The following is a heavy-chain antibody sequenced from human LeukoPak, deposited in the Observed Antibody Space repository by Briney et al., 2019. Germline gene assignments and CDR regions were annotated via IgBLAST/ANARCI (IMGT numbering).Heavy chain of an antibody. V-gene: IGHV1-69*13. CDR3: ARAARGFYDSSGYSFDY. D-gene: IGHD3-22*01. CDR2: IIPIFGTA. Sequence: SVKVSCKASGGTFSSYAISWVRQAPGQGLEWMGGIIPIFGTANYAQKFQGRVTITAGESTSTAYMELSSLRSEDTAVYYCARAARGFYDSSGYSFDYWGQGTLVTVSS. J-gene: IGHJ4*02. CDR1: GGTFSSYA.